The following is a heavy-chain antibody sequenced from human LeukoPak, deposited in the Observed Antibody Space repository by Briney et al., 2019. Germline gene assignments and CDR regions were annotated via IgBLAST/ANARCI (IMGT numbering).Heavy chain of an antibody. J-gene: IGHJ5*02. CDR3: ARDRYYYGSGSYKGGNWFDP. CDR1: GGSFSGYY. CDR2: IYYSGST. Sequence: TETLSLTCAVYGGSFSGYYWSWIRQPPGKGLEWIGSIYYSGSTYYNPSLKSRVTISVDTSKNQFSLKLSSVTAADTAVYYCARDRYYYGSGSYKGGNWFDPWGQGTLVTVSS. V-gene: IGHV4-34*01. D-gene: IGHD3-10*01.